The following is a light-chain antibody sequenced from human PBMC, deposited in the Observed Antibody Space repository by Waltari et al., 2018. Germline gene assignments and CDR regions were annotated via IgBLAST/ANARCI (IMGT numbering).Light chain of an antibody. CDR3: QKYDAAPLT. Sequence: DIQMTQSPSSLSASVGDRVTITCRASQGVWKYLAGYQQKPGKVPRLLIYGASTLQSGVPSRFSGSGSGTDFTLTISSLQPEDVATYYCQKYDAAPLTFGGGTKVEIK. CDR1: QGVWKY. V-gene: IGKV1-27*01. J-gene: IGKJ4*01. CDR2: GAS.